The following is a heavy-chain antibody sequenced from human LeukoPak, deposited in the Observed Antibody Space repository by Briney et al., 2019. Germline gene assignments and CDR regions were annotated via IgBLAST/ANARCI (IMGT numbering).Heavy chain of an antibody. D-gene: IGHD1-20*01. CDR3: ARGVDNWNDLLNY. CDR2: NNGDGSST. J-gene: IGHJ4*02. V-gene: IGHV3-74*01. CDR1: GFTLSSYW. Sequence: PGGSLRLSCVVSGFTLSSYWMHWVRRAPGKGLVGVSRNNGDGSSTSYADPVKGRFTMSRDDATNTPYLQMNSLRAEDTAVYYCARGVDNWNDLLNYWGQGTLVTVSS.